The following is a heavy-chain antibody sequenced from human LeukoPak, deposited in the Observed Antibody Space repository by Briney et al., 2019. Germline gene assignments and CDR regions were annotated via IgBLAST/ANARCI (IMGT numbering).Heavy chain of an antibody. CDR2: IRYDGSNK. CDR1: GFTFSSYG. V-gene: IGHV3-30*02. CDR3: AKPPPGITGTEYYFDY. Sequence: PGGSLRLSCAASGFTFSSYGMHWVRQAPGKGLEWVAFIRYDGSNKYYADSVKGRFTISRDKSKNTLYLQMNSLRAEDTAVYYCAKPPPGITGTEYYFDYWGQGTLVTVSS. D-gene: IGHD1-20*01. J-gene: IGHJ4*02.